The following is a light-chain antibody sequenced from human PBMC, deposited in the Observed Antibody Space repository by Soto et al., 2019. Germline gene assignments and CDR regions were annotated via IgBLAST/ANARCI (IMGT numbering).Light chain of an antibody. V-gene: IGKV1-5*03. Sequence: DIQMTQSPSTLSAFVGDRVTITCRASQSINSWLAWYQQKPGKAPKVLIYKASSLESGVPSRFSGSGSGTEFTLTISSLQPDDFATYYCQQYHNYSPWTFGRGTTVEMK. CDR3: QQYHNYSPWT. J-gene: IGKJ1*01. CDR2: KAS. CDR1: QSINSW.